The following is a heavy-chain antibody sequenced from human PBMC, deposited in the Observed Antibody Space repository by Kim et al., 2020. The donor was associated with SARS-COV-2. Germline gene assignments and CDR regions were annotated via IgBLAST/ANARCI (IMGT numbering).Heavy chain of an antibody. Sequence: SGSTNYDPSLESRVTISVDTSKTQFSLRLSSVTAADTAVYYCARGRPVDYWGQGTLVTVSS. D-gene: IGHD6-6*01. J-gene: IGHJ4*02. CDR2: SGST. V-gene: IGHV4-59*09. CDR3: ARGRPVDY.